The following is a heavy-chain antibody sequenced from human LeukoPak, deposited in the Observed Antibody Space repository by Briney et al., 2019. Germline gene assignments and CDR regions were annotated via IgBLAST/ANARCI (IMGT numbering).Heavy chain of an antibody. CDR2: ISFDGGKK. J-gene: IGHJ4*02. D-gene: IGHD6-19*01. CDR3: ANGRVAPYTSVWSEFDY. Sequence: ARSLRLSCTASGFTFSTYGKHWVRQAPAMGLEWVAFISFDGGKKYFADSVKGRFTISRDNSKNTLYLLMDSLRADDTAVYYCANGRVAPYTSVWSEFDYWGQGTLVSVSS. CDR1: GFTFSTYG. V-gene: IGHV3-30*18.